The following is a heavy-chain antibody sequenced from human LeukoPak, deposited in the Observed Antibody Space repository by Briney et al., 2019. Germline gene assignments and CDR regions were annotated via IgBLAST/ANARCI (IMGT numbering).Heavy chain of an antibody. CDR3: ARSSRLGYCSGGSCYTEYFQH. J-gene: IGHJ1*01. Sequence: SETLSLTCAVYGGSFSGYYWSWIRQPPGKGLEWIGEINHSGSTNYNPSLKSRVTISVDTSKNQFSLKLSSVTAADTAVYYCARSSRLGYCSGGSCYTEYFQHWGQGTLVTVSS. CDR1: GGSFSGYY. D-gene: IGHD2-15*01. V-gene: IGHV4-34*01. CDR2: INHSGST.